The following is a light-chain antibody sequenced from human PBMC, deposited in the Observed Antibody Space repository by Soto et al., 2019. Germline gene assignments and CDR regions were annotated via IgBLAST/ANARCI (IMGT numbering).Light chain of an antibody. V-gene: IGKV1-5*03. CDR1: QNIRSW. CDR2: SAS. CDR3: QEYNGNSGLT. Sequence: DIQMTQSPSTLSASVGDRVTTTCRASQNIRSWLAWYQQKPGKAPELLIYSASGLESGVPSRFSGSGSGTEFTLTISSLQPDDFATYYCQEYNGNSGLTFGGGTKVEIK. J-gene: IGKJ4*01.